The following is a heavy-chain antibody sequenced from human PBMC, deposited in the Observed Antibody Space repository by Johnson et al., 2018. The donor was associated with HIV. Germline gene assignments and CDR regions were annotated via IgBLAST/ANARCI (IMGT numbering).Heavy chain of an antibody. CDR1: GFTFSDYY. V-gene: IGHV3-23*04. CDR3: AKDRGSALAQLPSFTSAFDI. CDR2: ITGRSGST. J-gene: IGHJ3*02. D-gene: IGHD6-6*01. Sequence: VQLVESGGGLVQPGGSLRLSCAASGFTFSDYYMSWIRQAPGNGLEWVSTITGRSGSTYYVDSVKGRFTISRDNSKNTLFLQMNSLRAEDPAVYFCAKDRGSALAQLPSFTSAFDIWGQGTMVTVSS.